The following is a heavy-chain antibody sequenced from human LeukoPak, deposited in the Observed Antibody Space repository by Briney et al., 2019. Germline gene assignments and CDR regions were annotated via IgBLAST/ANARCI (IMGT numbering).Heavy chain of an antibody. V-gene: IGHV3-53*01. CDR1: GFTVSSDY. J-gene: IGHJ4*02. CDR2: IYSGGNTS. Sequence: GGSLRLSCAASGFTVSSDYMSWVRQAPGKGLEWVSVIYSGGNTSYYADSVKGRFTISRDNSKNTLYLQMNSLRAEDTAVYYCARGPIVRSSGWFDYWGQGTLVTVSS. D-gene: IGHD6-19*01. CDR3: ARGPIVRSSGWFDY.